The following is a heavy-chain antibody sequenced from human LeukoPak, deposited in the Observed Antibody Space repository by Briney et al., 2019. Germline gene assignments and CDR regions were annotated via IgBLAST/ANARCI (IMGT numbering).Heavy chain of an antibody. J-gene: IGHJ6*03. D-gene: IGHD3-3*01. CDR2: INHSGST. CDR1: GGSFSGYY. Sequence: PSETLSLTCAVYGGSFSGYYWSWIRQPPGKGLEWIGEINHSGSTNYNPSLKSRVTISVDTSKNQFSLKLSSVTAADTAVYYCARGVSTIFGVVGGGYYYYYMDVWGKGTTVTVSS. CDR3: ARGVSTIFGVVGGGYYYYYMDV. V-gene: IGHV4-34*01.